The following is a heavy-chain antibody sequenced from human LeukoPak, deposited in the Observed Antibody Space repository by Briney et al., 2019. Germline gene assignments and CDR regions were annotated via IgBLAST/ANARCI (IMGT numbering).Heavy chain of an antibody. V-gene: IGHV1-18*01. CDR2: ISAYNGNT. CDR1: GGTFSSYG. CDR3: ARVDTELNYYYYGMDV. Sequence: ASVKVSCKASGGTFSSYGISWVRQAPGQGLEWMGWISAYNGNTNHAQKLQGRVTMTTDTSTSTAYMELRSLRSDDTAVYYCARVDTELNYYYYGMDVWGQGTTVTVSS. D-gene: IGHD1-7*01. J-gene: IGHJ6*02.